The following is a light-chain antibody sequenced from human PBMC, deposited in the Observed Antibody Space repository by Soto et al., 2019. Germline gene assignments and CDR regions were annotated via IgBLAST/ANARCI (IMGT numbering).Light chain of an antibody. CDR2: AAS. CDR1: QGIRND. Sequence: AIQMTQSPSSLSASVGDRVTITCRARQGIRNDLDWFQQKPGKAPKLLIYAASNLQSGVPARFSGSGSGTDFTLTISSLQPEDFATYYCLQKYFYPSNFGPGTKVDIK. J-gene: IGKJ3*01. CDR3: LQKYFYPSN. V-gene: IGKV1-6*01.